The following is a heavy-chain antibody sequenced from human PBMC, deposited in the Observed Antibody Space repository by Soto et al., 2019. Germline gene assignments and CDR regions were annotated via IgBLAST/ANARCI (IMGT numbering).Heavy chain of an antibody. Sequence: QVQLVESGGGVVQPGRSLRLSCAASRFTFNNYPMHWVRQFPGQGLEGVAVISHDGGNKYNADSVKGRFTISRDNSKNTLYLQMNSLRAEDTAVYYCATDSSAYSADYYFDYWGQGTLVTVSS. J-gene: IGHJ4*02. V-gene: IGHV3-30-3*01. CDR1: RFTFNNYP. CDR3: ATDSSAYSADYYFDY. D-gene: IGHD3-22*01. CDR2: ISHDGGNK.